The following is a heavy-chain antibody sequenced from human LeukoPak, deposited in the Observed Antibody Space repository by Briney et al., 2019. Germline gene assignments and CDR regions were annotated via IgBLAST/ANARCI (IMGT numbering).Heavy chain of an antibody. J-gene: IGHJ4*02. CDR1: GGSTSSSVYY. CDR3: ATGARTMILDR. D-gene: IGHD3-22*01. Sequence: PSETLSLTCTVSGGSTSSSVYYWGWVRQPPGKGLEWIGSVYYSGSTYYNPSLKSRLIISVDTSKTQLSLKLSSVTAADTAVYYCATGARTMILDRWGQGTPVTVSS. CDR2: VYYSGST. V-gene: IGHV4-39*07.